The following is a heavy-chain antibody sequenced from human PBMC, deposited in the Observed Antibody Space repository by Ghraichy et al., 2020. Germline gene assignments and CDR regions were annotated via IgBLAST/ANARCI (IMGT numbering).Heavy chain of an antibody. CDR3: ARDPRIRGPNFDY. V-gene: IGHV4-34*01. D-gene: IGHD3-10*01. Sequence: SETLSLTCAVYGGSFSGYYWSWIRQPPGKGLEWIGEINHSGSTNYNPSLKSRVTISVDTSKNQFSLKLSSVTAADTAVYYCARDPRIRGPNFDYWGQGTLVTGSS. J-gene: IGHJ4*02. CDR1: GGSFSGYY. CDR2: INHSGST.